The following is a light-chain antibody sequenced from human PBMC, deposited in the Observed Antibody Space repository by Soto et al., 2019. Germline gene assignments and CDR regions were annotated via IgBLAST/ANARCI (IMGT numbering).Light chain of an antibody. J-gene: IGLJ1*01. CDR2: GNS. Sequence: QSVLTQPPSVSGAPGQRVTISCTGSSSNIGAGYDVHWYQLLPGTAPKLLIYGNSNRPSGVPDRFSGSKSGTSASLVITGLQAEDEAGYYCQSYDSSLSGFYVFGTGTKLTVL. V-gene: IGLV1-40*01. CDR3: QSYDSSLSGFYV. CDR1: SSNIGAGYD.